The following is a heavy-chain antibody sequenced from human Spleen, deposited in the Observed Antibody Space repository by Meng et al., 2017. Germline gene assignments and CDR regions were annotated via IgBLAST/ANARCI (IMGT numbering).Heavy chain of an antibody. J-gene: IGHJ4*02. Sequence: QGQGQQWGAGRGKPAETLSRTCACYGGSFSAYDWSWLRQPPGKGLEWLGQINHSGSTNDNPSLKSRVTISIDTSRNQLSLKLSSVTAADTAVYYCRLAYCMGDCVDYWGQGTLVTVSS. V-gene: IGHV4-34*01. CDR3: RLAYCMGDCVDY. D-gene: IGHD2-21*01. CDR1: GGSFSAYD. CDR2: INHSGST.